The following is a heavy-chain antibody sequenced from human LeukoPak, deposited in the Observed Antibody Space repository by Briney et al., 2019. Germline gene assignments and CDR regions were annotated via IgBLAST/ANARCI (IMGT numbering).Heavy chain of an antibody. CDR2: INAGNGNT. V-gene: IGHV1-3*03. Sequence: ASVKVSCKASGYTFTSYALHWVRQAPGQRLEWMGWINAGNGNTKYPQDFQGRVTITRDTSASTAYMELSSLRSEDMAVYYCARGTLIDYWFDSWGQGTLVTVSS. D-gene: IGHD4/OR15-4a*01. CDR1: GYTFTSYA. J-gene: IGHJ5*01. CDR3: ARGTLIDYWFDS.